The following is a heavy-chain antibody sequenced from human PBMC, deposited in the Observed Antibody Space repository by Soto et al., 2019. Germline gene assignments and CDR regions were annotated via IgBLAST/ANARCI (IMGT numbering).Heavy chain of an antibody. CDR2: INPSGGYT. J-gene: IGHJ4*02. CDR3: ARHETLHGDYDY. CDR1: GYTFTSYD. Sequence: ASVKVSCKASGYTFTSYDINWVRQAPGQGLEWLGIINPSGGYTTYAQRFLGRVTMTSDTSTSTVHMELGSLTSEDTAVYYCARHETLHGDYDYWGQGTLVTVSS. D-gene: IGHD4-17*01. V-gene: IGHV1-46*01.